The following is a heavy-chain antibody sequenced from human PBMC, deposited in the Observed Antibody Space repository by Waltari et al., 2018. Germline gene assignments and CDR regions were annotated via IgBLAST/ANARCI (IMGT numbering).Heavy chain of an antibody. V-gene: IGHV4-34*01. CDR1: GGSFSGYY. D-gene: IGHD3-3*01. CDR2: INHSGST. J-gene: IGHJ6*02. CDR3: ARGGIFGVASYYYYYGMDV. Sequence: QVQLQQWGAGLLKPSETLSLTCAVYGGSFSGYYWSWIRQPPGTGLEWIGEINHSGSTNYNPSLKSRVTISVDTSKNQFSLKLSSVTAADTAVYYCARGGIFGVASYYYYYGMDVWGQGTTVTVSS.